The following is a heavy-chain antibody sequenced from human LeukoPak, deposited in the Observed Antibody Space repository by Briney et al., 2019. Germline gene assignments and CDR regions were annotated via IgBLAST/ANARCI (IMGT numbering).Heavy chain of an antibody. CDR1: GFTFDDYA. Sequence: GGSLRLSCAASGFTFDDYAMHWVRQAPGKGLEWVSLISGDGGSTYYADSVKGRFTISRDNSKNSLYLQMNSLRTEDTALYYCAKDMGPPLWFGELPDDYWGQGTLVTVSS. V-gene: IGHV3-43*02. D-gene: IGHD3-10*01. CDR3: AKDMGPPLWFGELPDDY. CDR2: ISGDGGST. J-gene: IGHJ4*02.